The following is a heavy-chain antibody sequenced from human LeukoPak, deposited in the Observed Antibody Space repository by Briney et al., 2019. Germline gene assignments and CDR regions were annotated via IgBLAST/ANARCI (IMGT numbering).Heavy chain of an antibody. J-gene: IGHJ6*02. D-gene: IGHD2-15*01. CDR2: IIPILGIA. Sequence: SVKVSCKASGYSFTRYGVSWVRQAPGQGLEWMGRIIPILGIANYAQKFQGRVTITADKSTSTAYMELSSLRSEDTAVYYCGGGSSSYYYYYYGMDVWGQGTTVTVSS. CDR1: GYSFTRYG. V-gene: IGHV1-69*04. CDR3: GGGSSSYYYYYYGMDV.